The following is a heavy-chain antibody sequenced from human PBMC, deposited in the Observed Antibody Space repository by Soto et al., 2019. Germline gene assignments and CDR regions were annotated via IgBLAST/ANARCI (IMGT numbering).Heavy chain of an antibody. CDR1: GGSISSYY. J-gene: IGHJ4*02. Sequence: SETLSLTCTFSGGSISSYYWSWIRHPPGKGLEWIGYIYYSGSTNYIPSLKSRVTISVDTSKNHFSLKLSSVTSADSAVYYCARRFGSCFDYWGQGTLVT. CDR3: ARRFGSCFDY. D-gene: IGHD3-16*01. CDR2: IYYSGST. V-gene: IGHV4-59*08.